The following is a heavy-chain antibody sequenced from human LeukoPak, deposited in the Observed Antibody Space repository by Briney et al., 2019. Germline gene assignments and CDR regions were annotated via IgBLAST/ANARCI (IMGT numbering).Heavy chain of an antibody. V-gene: IGHV6-1*01. D-gene: IGHD6-13*01. CDR2: TDYRSKWYN. J-gene: IGHJ4*02. CDR1: GDSLSSNSAV. Sequence: SQTLSLTCAIPGDSLSSNSAVWNWIRQSSSRGLEWLGRTDYRSKWYNDYAISVKSRININPDTSKNQFSLQLNSVTPEDTAMYYCTRGGAAAGFDYWGQGTLVTVSS. CDR3: TRGGAAAGFDY.